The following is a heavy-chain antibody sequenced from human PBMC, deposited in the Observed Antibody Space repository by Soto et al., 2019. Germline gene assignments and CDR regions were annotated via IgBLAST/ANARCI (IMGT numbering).Heavy chain of an antibody. J-gene: IGHJ5*02. CDR3: ARGRPNGVVVAAIRGVAWFDP. CDR2: INHSGST. CDR1: GGSFSGYY. V-gene: IGHV4-34*01. Sequence: SETLSLTCAVYGGSFSGYYWSWIRQPPGKGLEWIGEINHSGSTNYNPSLKSRVTISVDTSKNQFSLKLRSVTAADTAVYYCARGRPNGVVVAAIRGVAWFDPWGQGTLVTVSS. D-gene: IGHD2-15*01.